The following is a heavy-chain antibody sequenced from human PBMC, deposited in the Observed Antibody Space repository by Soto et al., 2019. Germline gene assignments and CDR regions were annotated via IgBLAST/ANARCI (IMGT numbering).Heavy chain of an antibody. Sequence: SETLSLTCTVSGGSISSYYWSWIRQPPGKGLEWIGYIYYSGSTNYNPSLKSRVTISVDTSKNQFSLKLSSVTAADTAVYYCARGDLYYYDSSGYYVCFDPWGQGTLVTISS. D-gene: IGHD3-22*01. CDR3: ARGDLYYYDSSGYYVCFDP. CDR2: IYYSGST. V-gene: IGHV4-59*01. CDR1: GGSISSYY. J-gene: IGHJ5*02.